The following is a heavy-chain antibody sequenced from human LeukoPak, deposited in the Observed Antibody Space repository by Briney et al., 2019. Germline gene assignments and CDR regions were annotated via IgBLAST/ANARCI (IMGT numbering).Heavy chain of an antibody. V-gene: IGHV1-2*02. CDR2: INPNSGGT. CDR3: ARGPAAGLGNWFDP. Sequence: GASVKVSCKASGYTFTGHYMHWVRQAPGQGLEWMGWINPNSGGTNYAQKFQGRVTMTRDTSISTAYMELSRLRSDDTAVYYCARGPAAGLGNWFDPWGQGTLVTVSS. D-gene: IGHD6-13*01. J-gene: IGHJ5*02. CDR1: GYTFTGHY.